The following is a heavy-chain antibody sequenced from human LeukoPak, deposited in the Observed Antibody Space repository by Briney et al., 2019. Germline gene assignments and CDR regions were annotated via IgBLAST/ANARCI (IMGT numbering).Heavy chain of an antibody. CDR3: AGHYWTPGAFDI. J-gene: IGHJ3*02. CDR1: GYSISTGYY. CDR2: SNRTGST. D-gene: IGHD3/OR15-3a*01. Sequence: PSETLSLTCYVSGYSISTGYYRGWVRQPPGKGLEWIVSSNRTGSTHHNPSLKSRVTISVDTSKNQFSLKLTSVTAADTAVYYCAGHYWTPGAFDIWGQGAMVTVSS. V-gene: IGHV4-38-2*01.